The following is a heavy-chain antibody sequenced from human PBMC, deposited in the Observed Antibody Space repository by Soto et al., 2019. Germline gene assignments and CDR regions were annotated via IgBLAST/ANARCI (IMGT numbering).Heavy chain of an antibody. J-gene: IGHJ4*02. V-gene: IGHV4-34*01. CDR3: ARELTGTGVVSGGSS. Sequence: SETLSLTCAAYGGSFSGYYWSRIRQPPGKGLEWIGEINHSGSTNYNPSLKSRVTISVDTSKNQFSLKLSSVTAADTAVYYCARELTGTGVVSGGSSWGQGTLVTVSS. D-gene: IGHD2-15*01. CDR1: GGSFSGYY. CDR2: INHSGST.